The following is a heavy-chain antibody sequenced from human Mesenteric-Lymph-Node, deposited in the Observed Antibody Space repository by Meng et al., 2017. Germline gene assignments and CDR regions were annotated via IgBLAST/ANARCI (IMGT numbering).Heavy chain of an antibody. CDR2: IYYSGST. Sequence: QVQLQESGPGLVKPAQTLSLTCTVSGGSISSGGHSWSWIRQHPGKGLEWIAYIYYSGSTYYNPSLKSRVILSVDTSKNQFSLKLNSVTAADTAVYYCARVDSSGYFLDYWGQGTLVTVSS. CDR3: ARVDSSGYFLDY. J-gene: IGHJ4*01. V-gene: IGHV4-31*03. CDR1: GGSISSGGHS. D-gene: IGHD3-22*01.